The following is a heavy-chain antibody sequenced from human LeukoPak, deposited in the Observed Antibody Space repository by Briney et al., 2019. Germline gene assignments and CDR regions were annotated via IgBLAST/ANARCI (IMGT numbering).Heavy chain of an antibody. J-gene: IGHJ4*02. Sequence: SGTLSLTCAVSGGSISSSNWWSWVRQPPGKGLEWIGEIYHSGCTNYNPSLKSRVTISVDKSKNQFSLKLSSVTAADTAVYYCAKGGPGSGWYYFDYWGQGTLVTVSS. V-gene: IGHV4-4*02. CDR2: IYHSGCT. CDR3: AKGGPGSGWYYFDY. D-gene: IGHD6-19*01. CDR1: GGSISSSNW.